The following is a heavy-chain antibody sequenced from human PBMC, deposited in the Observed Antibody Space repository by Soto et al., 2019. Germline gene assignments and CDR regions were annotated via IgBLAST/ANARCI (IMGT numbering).Heavy chain of an antibody. V-gene: IGHV3-72*01. CDR1: SDHY. CDR2: TRNKANSYTT. J-gene: IGHJ6*02. CDR3: ARGAGELQKLGGYYYGLDV. Sequence: SDHYMDWVRQAPGKGLEWVGRTRNKANSYTTEYAASVKGRFTISRDDSKNSLYVQMNSLKTEDTAVYYCARGAGELQKLGGYYYGLDVWGLGTTVTVSS. D-gene: IGHD7-27*01.